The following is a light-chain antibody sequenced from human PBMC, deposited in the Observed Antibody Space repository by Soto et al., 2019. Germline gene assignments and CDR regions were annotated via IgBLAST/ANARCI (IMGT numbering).Light chain of an antibody. Sequence: IQMTQSPSSLSASVGDRVTITCRASQNINIYVNWYQQKPGKAPKLLIYTASRSQSGVPSRFTGGGSGTDFTLTISSLQPEDFATYYCQQYITTPSFGGGTKVEIK. J-gene: IGKJ4*01. CDR2: TAS. V-gene: IGKV1-39*01. CDR3: QQYITTPS. CDR1: QNINIY.